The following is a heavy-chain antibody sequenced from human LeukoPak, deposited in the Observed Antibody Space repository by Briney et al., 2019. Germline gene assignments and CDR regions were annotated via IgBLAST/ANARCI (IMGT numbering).Heavy chain of an antibody. CDR1: GFTLSSYA. D-gene: IGHD3-16*01. V-gene: IGHV3-23*01. J-gene: IGHJ4*02. CDR3: ARKLWHRNDC. Sequence: GGSLRLSCAASGFTLSSYAMSWVRQAPGKGLEWVSTISGGGSSTYSADSVKGRFTVSRDNFKNTLYLQMNSLRAEDTALYYCARKLWHRNDCWGQGTLVTVSS. CDR2: ISGGGSST.